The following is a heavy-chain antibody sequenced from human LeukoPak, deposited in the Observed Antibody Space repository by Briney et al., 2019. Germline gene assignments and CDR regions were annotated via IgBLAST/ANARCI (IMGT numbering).Heavy chain of an antibody. D-gene: IGHD3-22*01. CDR1: GGSISSGGYY. Sequence: TSQTLSLTCTVSGGSISSGGYYWSWIRQHPGKGLEWIGYIYYSGSTYYNPSLKSRVTISVDTSKNQFSLKLSSVTAADTAVYYCAREILGYYYDSSGYSSWGQGTLVTVSS. CDR2: IYYSGST. J-gene: IGHJ4*02. V-gene: IGHV4-31*03. CDR3: AREILGYYYDSSGYSS.